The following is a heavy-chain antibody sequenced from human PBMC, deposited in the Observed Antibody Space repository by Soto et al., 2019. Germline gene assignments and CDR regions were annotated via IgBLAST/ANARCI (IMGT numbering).Heavy chain of an antibody. D-gene: IGHD5-12*01. J-gene: IGHJ4*02. CDR3: ARAGYSGYDGGGYYFDY. Sequence: GGSLRLSCAASGFTFSSYSMNWVRQAPGKGLEWVSSISSSSSYIYYADSVKGRFTISRDNAKNSLYLQMNSLRAEDTAVYYCARAGYSGYDGGGYYFDYWGQGTLVTVSS. CDR2: ISSSSSYI. V-gene: IGHV3-21*01. CDR1: GFTFSSYS.